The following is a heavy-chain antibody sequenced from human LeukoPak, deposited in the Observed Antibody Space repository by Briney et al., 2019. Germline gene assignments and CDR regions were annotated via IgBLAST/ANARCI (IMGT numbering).Heavy chain of an antibody. CDR3: AKAAAAPGFDF. CDR1: GFTFSNAW. Sequence: PGGSLRLSCAASGFTFSNAWMSWVRQAPGKGLEWVATVSGSGDRMYHADSVKGRFTISRDNSKNTIYLQMNSLRAEDTALYYCAKAAAAPGFDFWGQGTLVTVSS. J-gene: IGHJ4*02. V-gene: IGHV3-23*01. D-gene: IGHD6-13*01. CDR2: VSGSGDRM.